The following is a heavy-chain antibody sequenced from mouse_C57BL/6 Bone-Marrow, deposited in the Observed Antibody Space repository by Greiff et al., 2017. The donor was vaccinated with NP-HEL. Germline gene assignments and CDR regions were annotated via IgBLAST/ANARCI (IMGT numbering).Heavy chain of an antibody. D-gene: IGHD1-1*01. CDR1: GFNIKDYY. Sequence: EVKLMESGAELVKPGASVKLSCTASGFNIKDYYMPWVKQRTEQGLEWIGRIDPEDGETKYAPKFQGKATITADTSSNTAYLQLSSLTSEDTAVYYCASLLRSQYYYAMDYWGQGTSVTVSS. CDR2: IDPEDGET. J-gene: IGHJ4*01. V-gene: IGHV14-2*01. CDR3: ASLLRSQYYYAMDY.